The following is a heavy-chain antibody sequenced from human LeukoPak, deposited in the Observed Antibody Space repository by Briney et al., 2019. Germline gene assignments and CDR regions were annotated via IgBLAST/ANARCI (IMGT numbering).Heavy chain of an antibody. V-gene: IGHV3-15*01. CDR3: TTSSHSGYELYYFDY. D-gene: IGHD5-12*01. CDR2: IKSKTDGGTT. Sequence: GGSLRLSCTASGFTFGDYAMSWVRQAPGKGLEWVGRIKSKTDGGTTDYAAPVKGRFTISRDDSKNTLYLQMNSLKTEDTAVYYCTTSSHSGYELYYFDYWGQGTLVTVSS. CDR1: GFTFGDYA. J-gene: IGHJ4*02.